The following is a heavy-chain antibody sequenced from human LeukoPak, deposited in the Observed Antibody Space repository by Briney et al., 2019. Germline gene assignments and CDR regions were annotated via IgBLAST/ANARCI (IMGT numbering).Heavy chain of an antibody. V-gene: IGHV4-38-2*01. Sequence: SETLSLTCALSGYSISSGYYWGWIRQPPGKGLEWIGSIYHSGSTYYNPSLKSRVTISVDTSKNQFSLKLSSVTAADTAVYYCARQGGDYFDYWGQGTLVTVSS. CDR1: GYSISSGYY. CDR2: IYHSGST. J-gene: IGHJ4*02. D-gene: IGHD1-26*01. CDR3: ARQGGDYFDY.